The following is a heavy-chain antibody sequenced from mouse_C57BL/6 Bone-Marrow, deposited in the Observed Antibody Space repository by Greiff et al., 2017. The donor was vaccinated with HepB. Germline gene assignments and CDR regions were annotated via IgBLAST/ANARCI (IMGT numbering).Heavy chain of an antibody. CDR2: IDPENGDT. CDR3: SNQGAY. Sequence: EVQGVESGAELVRPGASVKLSCTASGFNIKDDYMHWVKQRPEQGLEWIGWIDPENGDTEYASKFQGKATITADTSSNTAYLQLSSLTSEDTAVYYCSNQGAYWGQGTLVTVSA. J-gene: IGHJ3*01. V-gene: IGHV14-4*01. CDR1: GFNIKDDY. D-gene: IGHD3-2*02.